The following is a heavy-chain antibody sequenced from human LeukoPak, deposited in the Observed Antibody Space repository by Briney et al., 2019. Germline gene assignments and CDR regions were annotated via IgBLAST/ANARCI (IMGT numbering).Heavy chain of an antibody. V-gene: IGHV1-24*01. J-gene: IGHJ6*03. Sequence: ASVKVSCKVSGYTLTELSMHWVRQAPGKGLEWMGGFDPEDGETIYAQKFQGRVTMTEDTSTDTAYMELSSLRSEDTAVYYCATDGRLRLPGIFYYYYYMDVWGKGTTVTVSS. D-gene: IGHD2/OR15-2a*01. CDR2: FDPEDGET. CDR1: GYTLTELS. CDR3: ATDGRLRLPGIFYYYYYMDV.